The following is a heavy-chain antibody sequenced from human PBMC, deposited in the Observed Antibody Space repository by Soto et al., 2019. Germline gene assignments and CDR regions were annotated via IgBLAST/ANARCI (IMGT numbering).Heavy chain of an antibody. CDR1: GGTFSSYA. J-gene: IGHJ4*01. V-gene: IGHV1-69*13. CDR2: IIPIFGTA. CDR3: ARDLGYCSSTSFPWDYFDY. Sequence: SVKVSFKASGGTFSSYAISWVRQAPGQGLEWMGGIIPIFGTANYAQKFQGRVTITADESTSTAYMELSSLRSEDTAVYYCARDLGYCSSTSFPWDYFDYWGDGTLVTVSS. D-gene: IGHD2-2*01.